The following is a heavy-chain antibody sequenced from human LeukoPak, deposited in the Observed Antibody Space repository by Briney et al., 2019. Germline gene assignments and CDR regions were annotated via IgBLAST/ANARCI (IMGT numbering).Heavy chain of an antibody. J-gene: IGHJ3*02. V-gene: IGHV4-31*03. CDR3: ARAAWRGSNSREAFAI. CDR1: GGSISSGGDY. CDR2: IYYTGTT. D-gene: IGHD4/OR15-4a*01. Sequence: PSQTLSLTCTVSGGSISSGGDYWSLIRQHPGKGLEWIGYIYYTGTTYYNPSHKSRLTISVDTSKNQFSLNLSSMTAADTAVYYCARAAWRGSNSREAFAIWGQGTVVTVSS.